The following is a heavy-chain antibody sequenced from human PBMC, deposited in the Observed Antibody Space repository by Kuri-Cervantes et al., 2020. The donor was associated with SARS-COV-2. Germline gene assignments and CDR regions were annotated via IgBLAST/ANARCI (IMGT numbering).Heavy chain of an antibody. D-gene: IGHD3-22*01. V-gene: IGHV3-33*05. CDR2: TSADRTKE. J-gene: IGHJ2*01. CDR3: ARDSDTTGYYWYFDL. CDR1: GFTLSGYG. Sequence: GGSLRLSCAASGFTLSGYGIHWVRQAPGKGLEWVSATSADRTKEYYLDSVKGRFAISRDNPKNTVYLQINSLRAEDTAVYYCARDSDTTGYYWYFDLWGRGTLVTVSS.